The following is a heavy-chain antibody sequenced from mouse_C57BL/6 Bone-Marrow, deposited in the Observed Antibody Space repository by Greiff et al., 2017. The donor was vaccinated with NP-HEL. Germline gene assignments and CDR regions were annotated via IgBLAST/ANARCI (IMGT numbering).Heavy chain of an antibody. D-gene: IGHD1-1*01. CDR2: IDPSDSYT. CDR3: AREAITTVVAFYWYFDV. CDR1: GYNFTSYW. V-gene: IGHV1-50*01. J-gene: IGHJ1*03. Sequence: VQLQQPGAELVKPGASVKLSCKASGYNFTSYWMQWVKQRPGQGLEWIGEIDPSDSYTTYNHKFKGQATLTVDTSSSTASLQLSSLTSEDSAVYYCAREAITTVVAFYWYFDVWGTGTTVTVSS.